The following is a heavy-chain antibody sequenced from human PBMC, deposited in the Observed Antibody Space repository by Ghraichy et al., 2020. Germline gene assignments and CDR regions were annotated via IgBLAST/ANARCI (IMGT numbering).Heavy chain of an antibody. CDR2: IYYSGST. CDR3: ARSFWSGYDYGGMDV. D-gene: IGHD3-3*01. J-gene: IGHJ6*02. Sequence: SETLSLTCTVSGGSISSYYWSWIRQPPGKGLEWIGYIYYSGSTNYNPSLKSRVTISVDTSKNQFSLKLSSVTAADTAVYYCARSFWSGYDYGGMDVWGQGTTVTVSS. V-gene: IGHV4-59*01. CDR1: GGSISSYY.